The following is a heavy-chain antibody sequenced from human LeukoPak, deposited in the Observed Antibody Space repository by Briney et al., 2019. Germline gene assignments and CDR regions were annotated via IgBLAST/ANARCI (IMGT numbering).Heavy chain of an antibody. Sequence: PGGSLRLSCAASGFTFSSYAMSWVRQAPGKGLEWVSAISGSGGSTYYADSVKGRFTISRDNSKNTLYLQMNSLRAEDTAVYYCAKSLGIVVVPAAIERVNGDYLGPDAFDIWGQGTMVTVSS. CDR1: GFTFSSYA. D-gene: IGHD2-2*02. J-gene: IGHJ3*02. CDR3: AKSLGIVVVPAAIERVNGDYLGPDAFDI. V-gene: IGHV3-23*01. CDR2: ISGSGGST.